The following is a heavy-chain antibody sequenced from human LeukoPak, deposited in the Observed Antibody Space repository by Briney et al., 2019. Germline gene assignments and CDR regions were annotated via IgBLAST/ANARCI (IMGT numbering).Heavy chain of an antibody. D-gene: IGHD4-23*01. J-gene: IGHJ4*02. CDR1: GFTFSDYY. V-gene: IGHV3-11*01. Sequence: KPGGSLRLSCAASGFTFSDYYMSWIRQAPGKGLEWVSYISSSGSTIYYADSVKGRFTISRDNAKNSLYLQMNSLRAEDTAVYYCARGVTTVVTPASGALDYWGQGTLVTVSS. CDR3: ARGVTTVVTPASGALDY. CDR2: ISSSGSTI.